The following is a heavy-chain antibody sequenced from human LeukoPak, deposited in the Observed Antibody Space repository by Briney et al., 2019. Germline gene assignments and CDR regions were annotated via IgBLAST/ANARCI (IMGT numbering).Heavy chain of an antibody. CDR2: IYYGGST. J-gene: IGHJ5*02. V-gene: IGHV4-59*08. D-gene: IGHD3-10*01. Sequence: PSETLSLTCTVSGGSISSYYWSWIRKPPGKGLEWIGYIYYGGSTSYNPSLKSRVTISVDTSKNQFSLKLTSVTAADTAVYYCARHGSGSHNWFDPWGQGTLVTVSS. CDR3: ARHGSGSHNWFDP. CDR1: GGSISSYY.